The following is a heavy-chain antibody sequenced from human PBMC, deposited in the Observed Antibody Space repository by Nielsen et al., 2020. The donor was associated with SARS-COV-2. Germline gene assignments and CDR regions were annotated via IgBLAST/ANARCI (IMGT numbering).Heavy chain of an antibody. CDR1: GGSISSGDYY. Sequence: SETLSLTCTVSGGSISSGDYYWSWIRQPPGKGLEWIGYIYYSGSTYYNPSLKSRVTISVDTSKNQFSLKLSSATAADTAVYYCARGNLYGGLNWFDPWGQGTLVTVSS. J-gene: IGHJ5*02. D-gene: IGHD2/OR15-2a*01. CDR3: ARGNLYGGLNWFDP. V-gene: IGHV4-30-4*01. CDR2: IYYSGST.